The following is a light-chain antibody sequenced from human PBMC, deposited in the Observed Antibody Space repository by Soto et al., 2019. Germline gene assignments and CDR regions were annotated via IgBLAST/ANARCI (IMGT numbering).Light chain of an antibody. CDR3: QQRGNWWT. CDR2: DAS. Sequence: EIEVTQSPATLSLSPGQRATLSCRARQSVSSIFAWYQQKPGQSPRLLIYDASNRASGIPARFTGSGSGTDFTLTISSVEPEDSAVYYCQQRGNWWTFGQGTKVEIK. CDR1: QSVSSI. J-gene: IGKJ1*01. V-gene: IGKV3-11*01.